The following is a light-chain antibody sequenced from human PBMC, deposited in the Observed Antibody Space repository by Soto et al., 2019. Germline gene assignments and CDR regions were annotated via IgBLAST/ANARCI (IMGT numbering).Light chain of an antibody. CDR3: QQSYSTPQT. Sequence: SASVGDRVTITCRASQSISSYLNWYQQKPGKAPNLLIYAASSLQSGVPSRFSGSGSGTDFTLTISSLQPEDFATYYCQQSYSTPQTFGQGTKVDIK. CDR1: QSISSY. J-gene: IGKJ1*01. V-gene: IGKV1-39*01. CDR2: AAS.